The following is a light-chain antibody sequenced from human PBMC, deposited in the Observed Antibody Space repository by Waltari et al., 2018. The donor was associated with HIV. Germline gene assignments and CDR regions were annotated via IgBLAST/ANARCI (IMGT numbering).Light chain of an antibody. CDR2: DAS. V-gene: IGKV3-11*01. J-gene: IGKJ2*01. CDR3: QQRSTWYT. Sequence: IVLTQSPATLSLSPGARATLSCRASQSVDTYLAWYQQTPGQAPRLLIYDASNRAAGVPARFSGSGSGTDFTLTISSLEPEDSAVYYCQQRSTWYTFGQGTKLEIK. CDR1: QSVDTY.